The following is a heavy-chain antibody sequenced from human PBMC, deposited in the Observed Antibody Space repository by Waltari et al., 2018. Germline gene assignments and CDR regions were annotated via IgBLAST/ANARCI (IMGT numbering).Heavy chain of an antibody. CDR3: ARSRVVVVAAAPDY. V-gene: IGHV3-9*01. J-gene: IGHJ4*02. D-gene: IGHD2-2*01. Sequence: EVQLVESGGGLVQPGRSLRLSCAASGFTFDDYAMHWVRQAPGKGLEWVSGISWNSGSIGYADSVKGRFTISRDNAKNSLYLQMNSLRAEDTALYYCARSRVVVVAAAPDYWGQGTLVTVSS. CDR1: GFTFDDYA. CDR2: ISWNSGSI.